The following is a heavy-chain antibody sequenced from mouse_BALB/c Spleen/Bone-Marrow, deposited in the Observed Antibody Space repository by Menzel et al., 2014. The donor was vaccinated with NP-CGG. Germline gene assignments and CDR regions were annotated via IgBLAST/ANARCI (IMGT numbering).Heavy chain of an antibody. CDR3: ARPLYYYGSSPFYAMDY. V-gene: IGHV5-12-1*01. CDR2: ISSGGSST. CDR1: GFAFSSYD. J-gene: IGHJ4*01. Sequence: DVQLVESGGGLVKPGGSLKLSCAASGFAFSSYDMSWVRQTPEKRLEWVAYISSGGSSTYYPDTVKGRFTISRDNAKNTLYLQMSSLKSEDTAMYYCARPLYYYGSSPFYAMDYWGQGTSVTVSS. D-gene: IGHD1-1*01.